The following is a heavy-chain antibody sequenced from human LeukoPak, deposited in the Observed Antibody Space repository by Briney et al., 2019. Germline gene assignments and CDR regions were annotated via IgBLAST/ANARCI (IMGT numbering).Heavy chain of an antibody. CDR3: ARGHSGYSYVFDY. Sequence: PGRSLRLSCAASGFTFSNYGMHWVRQAPGKGLEWVAVISYDGSNKYYADSVKGRFTISRDNAKNSLSLQMNSLRAEDTAIYYCARGHSGYSYVFDYWAQGTLVTVSS. J-gene: IGHJ4*02. V-gene: IGHV3-30*03. D-gene: IGHD5-18*01. CDR2: ISYDGSNK. CDR1: GFTFSNYG.